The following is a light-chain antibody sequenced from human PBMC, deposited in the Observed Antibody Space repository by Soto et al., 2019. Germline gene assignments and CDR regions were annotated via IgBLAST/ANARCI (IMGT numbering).Light chain of an antibody. CDR3: QQYSAWPLT. J-gene: IGKJ4*01. CDR1: QSVRSN. CDR2: GAS. Sequence: EIVMTQSPATLCVSPGERATVFCRASQSVRSNFLAWYQQRPGQAPRLLIYGASTRATGVPARFSGSGSGTEFTLTISSLQSEDFAVYYRQQYSAWPLTFGGGTKVEIK. V-gene: IGKV3-15*01.